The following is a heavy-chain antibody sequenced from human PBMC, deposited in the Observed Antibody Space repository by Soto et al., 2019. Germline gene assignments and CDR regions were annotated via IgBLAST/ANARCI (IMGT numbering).Heavy chain of an antibody. D-gene: IGHD3-22*01. CDR3: AIRASYYDSSGYFDY. Sequence: GASLRLASAASGFTFSSSWMHWVRQAPGKGLVWVSRINSDGSSTSYADSVKGRFTISRDNAKNTLYLQMNSLRAEDTAVYYCAIRASYYDSSGYFDYWGQGT. V-gene: IGHV3-74*01. CDR1: GFTFSSSW. CDR2: INSDGSST. J-gene: IGHJ4*02.